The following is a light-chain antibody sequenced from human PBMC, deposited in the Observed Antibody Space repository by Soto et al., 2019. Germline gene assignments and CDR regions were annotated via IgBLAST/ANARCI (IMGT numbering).Light chain of an antibody. J-gene: IGKJ2*01. CDR1: QTISSY. CDR2: DAS. CDR3: QQSDSTPYT. V-gene: IGKV1-39*01. Sequence: DIQMTESPSSLSASVVDRFTIAFRASQTISSYLNWYQQKPGKAPRLLIYDASSLLSGVPSRFSGSGSGTDFTLTIASLQPEDFSTYYCQQSDSTPYTFGQGTKVDIK.